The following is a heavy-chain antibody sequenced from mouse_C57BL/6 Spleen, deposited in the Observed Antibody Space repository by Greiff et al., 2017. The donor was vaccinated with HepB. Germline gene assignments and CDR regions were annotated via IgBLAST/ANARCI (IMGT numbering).Heavy chain of an antibody. CDR1: GFNIKDDY. CDR2: IEPENGDT. Sequence: VQLQQSGAELVRPGASVKLSCTASGFNIKDDYMHWVKQRPEQGLEWIGWIEPENGDTEYASKFQGKATITADTSSNTAYLQLSSLTSEDTAVYYCTTSGVGDYWGQGTTLTVSS. D-gene: IGHD1-1*01. CDR3: TTSGVGDY. V-gene: IGHV14-4*01. J-gene: IGHJ2*01.